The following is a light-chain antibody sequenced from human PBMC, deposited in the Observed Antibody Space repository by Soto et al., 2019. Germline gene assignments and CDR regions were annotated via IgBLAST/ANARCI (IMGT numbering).Light chain of an antibody. CDR1: QSIGNW. CDR3: QQYNGYTYT. CDR2: DAS. Sequence: DIQMTQSPSTLSASVGDRVTITCRASQSIGNWLAWFQQKPGKAPKLLIYDASTLESGVPPRFSGSGSGTEFTLSINSLQPDDFATYYCQQYNGYTYTFGQGTKLEIK. V-gene: IGKV1-5*01. J-gene: IGKJ2*01.